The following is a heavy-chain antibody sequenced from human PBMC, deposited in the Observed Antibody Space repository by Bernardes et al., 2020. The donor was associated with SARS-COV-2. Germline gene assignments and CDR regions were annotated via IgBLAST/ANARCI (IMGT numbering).Heavy chain of an antibody. J-gene: IGHJ5*02. V-gene: IGHV4-59*01. CDR1: GDSISSYH. Sequence: SETLSLTCTVSGDSISSYHWSWIRQPPGRDLEWIGYIHYSGTTNCNPSLKSRVTISVDTSKKQFSLNLRSVTAADTAVYYCAREIVGTTTVWFDPWGQGTLVTVSS. CDR2: IHYSGTT. CDR3: AREIVGTTTVWFDP. D-gene: IGHD1-26*01.